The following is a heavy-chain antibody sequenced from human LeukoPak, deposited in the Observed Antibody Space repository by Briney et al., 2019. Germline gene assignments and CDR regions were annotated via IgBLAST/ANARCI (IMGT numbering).Heavy chain of an antibody. D-gene: IGHD6-6*01. CDR3: ARYSSSSVFDY. CDR1: GFTFSSFT. J-gene: IGHJ4*02. CDR2: ISSSTSYI. V-gene: IGHV3-21*06. Sequence: PGGSLRLSCAASGFTFSSFTMNWVRQAPGKGLEWVSSISSSTSYIYYADSVKGRFTISRDNAENSLFLQMKSLRAEDTAVYYCARYSSSSVFDYWGQGTLVTVSS.